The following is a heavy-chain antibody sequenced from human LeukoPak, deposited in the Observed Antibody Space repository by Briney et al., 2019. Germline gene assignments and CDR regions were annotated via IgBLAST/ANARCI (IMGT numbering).Heavy chain of an antibody. CDR3: ARDPYSGSYVDYYYYYYMDV. CDR1: GFTVSSNS. V-gene: IGHV3-53*01. J-gene: IGHJ6*03. Sequence: GGSLRLSCTVSGFTVSSNSMSWVRQAPGKGLEWVSFIYSSVTHYSDSVKGRFTISRDNSRNTLFLQMNSLRAEDTAVYYCARDPYSGSYVDYYYYYYMDVWGKGTTVTISS. D-gene: IGHD6-13*01. CDR2: IYSSVT.